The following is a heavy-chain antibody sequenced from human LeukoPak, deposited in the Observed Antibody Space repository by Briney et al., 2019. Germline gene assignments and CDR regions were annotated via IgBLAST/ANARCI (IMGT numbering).Heavy chain of an antibody. CDR2: IYPSGST. CDR1: GGSISSDNYH. D-gene: IGHD5-12*01. CDR3: ARLLGGYDFDMDV. J-gene: IGHJ6*03. Sequence: SQTLSLTCTVSGGSISSDNYHWSWIRQPAGKGLEWIGRIYPSGSTNYNPSLKSRVTISLDTSKNQFSLKLSSVTATDTAVYYCARLLGGYDFDMDVWGKGTTVTISS. V-gene: IGHV4-61*02.